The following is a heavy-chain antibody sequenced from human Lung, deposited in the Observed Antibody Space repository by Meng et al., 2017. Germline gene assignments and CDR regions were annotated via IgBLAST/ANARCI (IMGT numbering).Heavy chain of an antibody. CDR2: INPKSGDT. D-gene: IGHD6-13*01. Sequence: QVWRVQSGAGVKKPWASVNASCKASGYTFPDYWLHWVRRAPGQGLEWMGRINPKSGDTHYAQRFQGRVTMTGDTSISTAYMELSGLRSDDTAMYYCARDEDISAAGKLFGDYWGQGTLVTVSS. CDR3: ARDEDISAAGKLFGDY. J-gene: IGHJ4*02. CDR1: GYTFPDYW. V-gene: IGHV1-2*06.